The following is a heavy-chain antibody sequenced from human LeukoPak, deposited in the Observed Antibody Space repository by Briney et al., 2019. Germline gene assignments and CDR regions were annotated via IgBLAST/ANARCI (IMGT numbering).Heavy chain of an antibody. CDR2: ISYDGSNK. Sequence: GGSLRLSCAASGFTFSSYAMHWVRQAPGKGLEWVAVISYDGSNKYYADSVKGRFTISRDNSKNTLYLQMSSLRAEDTAVYYCARDYYYGMDVWGQGTTVTVSS. J-gene: IGHJ6*02. V-gene: IGHV3-30-3*01. CDR1: GFTFSSYA. CDR3: ARDYYYGMDV.